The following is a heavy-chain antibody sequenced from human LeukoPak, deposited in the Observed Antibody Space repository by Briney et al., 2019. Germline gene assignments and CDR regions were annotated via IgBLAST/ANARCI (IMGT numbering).Heavy chain of an antibody. D-gene: IGHD3-16*02. CDR2: ISSSGSTI. CDR1: GFTFSSYE. J-gene: IGHJ3*02. V-gene: IGHV3-48*03. Sequence: GGSLRPSCAASGFTFSSYEMNWVRQAPGKGLEWVSYISSSGSTIYYADSVKGRFTISRDNAKNSLYLQMNSLRAEDTALYYCAKDIHSVWGTYRYTGDDAFDIWGQGTMVTVSS. CDR3: AKDIHSVWGTYRYTGDDAFDI.